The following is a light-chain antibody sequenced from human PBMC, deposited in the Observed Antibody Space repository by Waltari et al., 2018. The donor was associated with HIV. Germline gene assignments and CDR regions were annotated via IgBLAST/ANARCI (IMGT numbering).Light chain of an antibody. CDR1: RSDVGSYNL. Sequence: QSALTQPASVSGSPGQSITISCTGTRSDVGSYNLVSWYQQYPGKAPKLMIYEGSKRPSGVSNRFSGSKSGNTASLTISGLQAEDEADYYCCSYAGSSTLEVFGGGTMLTVL. J-gene: IGLJ2*01. CDR2: EGS. V-gene: IGLV2-23*01. CDR3: CSYAGSSTLEV.